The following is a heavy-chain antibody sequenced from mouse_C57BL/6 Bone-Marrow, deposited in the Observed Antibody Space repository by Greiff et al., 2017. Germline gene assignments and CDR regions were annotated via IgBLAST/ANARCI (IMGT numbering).Heavy chain of an antibody. CDR2: INPNYGTT. J-gene: IGHJ4*01. V-gene: IGHV1-39*01. Sequence: EVKLVESGPELVQPGASVTISCKASGYSFTDYNMNWVKQSNGKSLEWIGVINPNYGTTSYNQKFKGKATLTVDQSSSTAYMQLNSLTSEDSAVYYCARQIYYDFMDYWGQGTSVTVSS. CDR1: GYSFTDYN. D-gene: IGHD2-4*01. CDR3: ARQIYYDFMDY.